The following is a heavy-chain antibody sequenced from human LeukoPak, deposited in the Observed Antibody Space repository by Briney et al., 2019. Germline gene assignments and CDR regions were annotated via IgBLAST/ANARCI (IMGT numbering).Heavy chain of an antibody. D-gene: IGHD1-26*01. CDR3: ARERSSGSYPLDFDY. Sequence: PSETLSPTCAVYGGSFSGYYWSWIRQPPGKGLEWIGEINHSGSTNYNPSLKSRVTISVDTSKNQFSLKLSSVTAADTAVCYCARERSSGSYPLDFDYWGQGTLVTVSS. CDR2: INHSGST. CDR1: GGSFSGYY. V-gene: IGHV4-34*01. J-gene: IGHJ4*02.